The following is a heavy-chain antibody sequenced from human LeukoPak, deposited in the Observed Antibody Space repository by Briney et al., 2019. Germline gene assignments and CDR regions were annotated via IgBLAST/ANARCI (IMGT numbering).Heavy chain of an antibody. V-gene: IGHV1-8*02. CDR2: MNPNSGNT. D-gene: IGHD2-21*02. Sequence: ASVKVSCKASGGTFSSYAISWVRQAPGQGLEWMGWMNPNSGNTGYAQKFQGRVTMTRNTSISTAYMELSSLRSEDTAVYYCARTVDYYYGMDVWGQGTTVTVSS. CDR1: GGTFSSYA. J-gene: IGHJ6*02. CDR3: ARTVDYYYGMDV.